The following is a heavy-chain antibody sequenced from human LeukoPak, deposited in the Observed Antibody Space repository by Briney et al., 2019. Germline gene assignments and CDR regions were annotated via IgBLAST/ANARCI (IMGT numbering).Heavy chain of an antibody. Sequence: GGSLRLSCAASGFTFSSYGMHWVRQAPGKGLEWVAFIRYDGSNKYYADSVKGRFTISRDNSKNTLYLQMNSLRAEDTAVYYCAKDLAYSSGAFDYWGQGTLVTVSS. J-gene: IGHJ4*02. CDR1: GFTFSSYG. D-gene: IGHD2-15*01. CDR3: AKDLAYSSGAFDY. V-gene: IGHV3-30*02. CDR2: IRYDGSNK.